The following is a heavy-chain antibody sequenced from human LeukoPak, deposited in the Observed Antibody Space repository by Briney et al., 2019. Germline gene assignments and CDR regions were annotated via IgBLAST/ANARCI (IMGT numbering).Heavy chain of an antibody. CDR3: ARVPRRGDRFDP. CDR2: MNPNSGDT. J-gene: IGHJ5*02. Sequence: ASVKVSCTASGYTFTSYDVNWVRQATGQGLEWMGWMNPNSGDTGYALKFQGRVTMSRSTSINTAYMELGSLRSEDTAVYYCARVPRRGDRFDPWGQGTLVTVSS. CDR1: GYTFTSYD. D-gene: IGHD3-10*01. V-gene: IGHV1-8*01.